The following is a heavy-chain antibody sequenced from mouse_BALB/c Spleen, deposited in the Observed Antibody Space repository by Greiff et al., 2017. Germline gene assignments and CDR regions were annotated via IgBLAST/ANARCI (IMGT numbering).Heavy chain of an antibody. CDR3: ARSQLGLRGFAY. D-gene: IGHD3-1*01. Sequence: VKLMESGAELVRPGTSVKVSCKASGYAFTNYLIEWVKQRPGQGLEWIGVINPGSGGTNYNEKFKGKATLTADKSSSTAYMQLSSLTSDDSAVYFCARSQLGLRGFAYWGQGTLVTVSA. CDR1: GYAFTNYL. CDR2: INPGSGGT. J-gene: IGHJ3*01. V-gene: IGHV1-54*01.